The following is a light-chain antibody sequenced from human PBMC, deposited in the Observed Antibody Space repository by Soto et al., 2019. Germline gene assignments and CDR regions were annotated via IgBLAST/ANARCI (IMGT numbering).Light chain of an antibody. Sequence: EIVLTQSPGTLSLSPGDRATLSCRASQSVGSNYLAWYQQKPGQAPRLLIYGASNRATGIPDTFSGSGSGTDFTLTISRLEPEDLAVYYWQQYGSAPSTFGGGTKVEIK. CDR3: QQYGSAPST. J-gene: IGKJ4*01. CDR1: QSVGSNY. CDR2: GAS. V-gene: IGKV3-20*01.